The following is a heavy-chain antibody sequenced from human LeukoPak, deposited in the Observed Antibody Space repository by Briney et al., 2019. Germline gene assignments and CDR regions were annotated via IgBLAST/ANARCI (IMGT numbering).Heavy chain of an antibody. V-gene: IGHV4-61*01. J-gene: IGHJ6*02. CDR2: IYYSAST. D-gene: IGHD6-19*01. CDR3: ARDAAVAGTDNYYYGMDV. Sequence: SETLSLTCGVSGGSVSSGCHYWSWIRQPPGKGLEWIGYIYYSASTNYNPSLESRVTISLDTSKNQFSLRVSPVIAADTAVYYCARDAAVAGTDNYYYGMDVWGQGTTVTVSS. CDR1: GGSVSSGCHY.